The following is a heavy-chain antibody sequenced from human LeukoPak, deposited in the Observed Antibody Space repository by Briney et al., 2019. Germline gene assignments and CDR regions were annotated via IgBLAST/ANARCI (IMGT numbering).Heavy chain of an antibody. Sequence: GGSLRLSCAASGFTFSSYAMSWVRQAPGKGLEWVSAISGSGGGTYYADSVKGRFTISRDNSKNTLYLQMNSLRAEDTAVYYCAKDIYGSGSYDFDYWGQGTLVTVSS. D-gene: IGHD3-10*01. CDR1: GFTFSSYA. J-gene: IGHJ4*02. V-gene: IGHV3-23*01. CDR2: ISGSGGGT. CDR3: AKDIYGSGSYDFDY.